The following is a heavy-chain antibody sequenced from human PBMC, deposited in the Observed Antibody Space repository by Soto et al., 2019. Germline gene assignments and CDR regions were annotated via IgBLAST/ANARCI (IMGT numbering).Heavy chain of an antibody. D-gene: IGHD3-10*01. CDR1: GGTFSSYA. V-gene: IGHV1-69*12. CDR3: AAPGGSGRYYNGFDY. J-gene: IGHJ4*02. CDR2: IIPIFGTA. Sequence: QVQLVQSGAEVKKPGSSVKVSCKASGGTFSSYAISWVRQAPGQGLEWMGGIIPIFGTANYAQKFQGRVTITAAAYTSTAYMELSRLRSEDRAVYYCAAPGGSGRYYNGFDYWGQGTLVTVSS.